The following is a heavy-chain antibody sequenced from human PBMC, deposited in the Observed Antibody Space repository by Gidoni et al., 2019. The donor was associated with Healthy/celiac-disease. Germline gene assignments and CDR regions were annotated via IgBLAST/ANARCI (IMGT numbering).Heavy chain of an antibody. CDR3: ANYIFRIAAAGPPPDY. J-gene: IGHJ4*02. V-gene: IGHV3-23*01. CDR1: GFTFSSYA. Sequence: EVQLLESGGGLVQPGGSLRLSCAASGFTFSSYAMSWVRQAPGKGLEWVSAISGSGGSTYYADSVKGRFTISRDNSKNTLYLQMNSLRAEDTAVYYCANYIFRIAAAGPPPDYWGQGTLVTVSS. D-gene: IGHD6-13*01. CDR2: ISGSGGST.